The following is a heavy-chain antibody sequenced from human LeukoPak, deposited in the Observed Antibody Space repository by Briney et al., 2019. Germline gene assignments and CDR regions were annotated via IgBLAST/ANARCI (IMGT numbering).Heavy chain of an antibody. J-gene: IGHJ4*02. CDR3: ARHTTDRPNLIDH. CDR1: GFTFSSKTYW. CDR2: ISYDGTST. Sequence: PGGSLRLSCAASGFTFSSKTYWMHWVRQAPGKGLVWVSRISYDGTSTNYADSVKGRFTISRDNARDTLYPQMNSLRAEDTAVYYCARHTTDRPNLIDHWGQGTLVTVSS. D-gene: IGHD6-6*01. V-gene: IGHV3-74*01.